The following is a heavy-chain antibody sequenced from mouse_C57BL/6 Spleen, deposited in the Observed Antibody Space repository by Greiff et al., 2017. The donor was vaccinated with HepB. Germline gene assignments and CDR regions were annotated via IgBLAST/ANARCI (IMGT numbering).Heavy chain of an antibody. V-gene: IGHV2-9-1*01. CDR1: GFSLTSYA. D-gene: IGHD2-4*01. J-gene: IGHJ4*01. Sequence: VQLVESGPGLVAPSQSLSITCTVSGFSLTSYAISWVRQPPGKGLEWLGVIWTGGGTNYNSALKSRLSISKDNSKSQVFLKMNSLQTDDTARYYCAGMITTRYYAMDYWGQGTSVTVSS. CDR3: AGMITTRYYAMDY. CDR2: IWTGGGT.